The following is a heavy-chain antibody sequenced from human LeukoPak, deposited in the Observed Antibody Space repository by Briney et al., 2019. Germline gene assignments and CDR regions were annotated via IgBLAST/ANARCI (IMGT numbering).Heavy chain of an antibody. CDR1: GFTVSSNY. J-gene: IGHJ4*02. Sequence: GGSLRLSCAASGFTVSSNYVSWVRQAPGKGLEWVSVIYTDATTYHADSVKGRFTISRDNSKNTLYLQMNSLRAEDTAIYHCAREPDAGSGSYRKYFDFWGQGTLVTVSS. D-gene: IGHD1-26*01. CDR3: AREPDAGSGSYRKYFDF. CDR2: IYTDATT. V-gene: IGHV3-53*01.